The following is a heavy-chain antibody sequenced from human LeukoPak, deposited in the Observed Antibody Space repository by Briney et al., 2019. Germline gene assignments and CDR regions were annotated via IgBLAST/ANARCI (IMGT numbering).Heavy chain of an antibody. CDR2: IYYSGST. CDR1: GRSISSGDYY. Sequence: SETLSLTCTVSGRSISSGDYYWSWIRQPPGKGLEWIGYIYYSGSTNYNPSLKSRVTISVDTSKNQFSLKLSSVTAADTAVYYFAGTIYYYYGMDVWGQGTTVTVSS. J-gene: IGHJ6*02. D-gene: IGHD2-2*01. V-gene: IGHV4-61*08. CDR3: AGTIYYYYGMDV.